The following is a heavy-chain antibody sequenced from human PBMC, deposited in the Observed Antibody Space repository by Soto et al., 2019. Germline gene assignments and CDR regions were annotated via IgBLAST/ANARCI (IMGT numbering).Heavy chain of an antibody. V-gene: IGHV1-69*01. Sequence: QVHLEQSGAEVKMPGSSVRVSCASSGGAFSTSDIGWVRQAPGQGLEWMGGIIPVFGAANYAQKFKGRVTITADESTRTAYLEMSSLKPEDTATYYCARDPRSGWAHDAFDVWGPGTSIIVSS. J-gene: IGHJ3*01. CDR3: ARDPRSGWAHDAFDV. D-gene: IGHD3-22*01. CDR2: IIPVFGAA. CDR1: GGAFSTSD.